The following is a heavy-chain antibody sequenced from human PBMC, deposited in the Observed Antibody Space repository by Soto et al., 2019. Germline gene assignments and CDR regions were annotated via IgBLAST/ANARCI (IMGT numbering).Heavy chain of an antibody. CDR1: VGTFSGYY. V-gene: IGHV4-34*01. Sequence: SETLSLTCAFYVGTFSGYYCSCIRHPPGKWLEWIGEINHSGSTNYNPSLKSRVTISVHTSKNQFSLKLSSVTAAATAVYYCARRDLAASAHLADTWRSHLNRYFEMLGGGTL. CDR3: ARRDLAASAHLADTWRSHLNRYFEM. J-gene: IGHJ2*01. D-gene: IGHD6-13*01. CDR2: INHSGST.